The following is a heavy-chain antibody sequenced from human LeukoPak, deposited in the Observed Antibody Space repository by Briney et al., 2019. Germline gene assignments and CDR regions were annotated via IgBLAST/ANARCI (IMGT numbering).Heavy chain of an antibody. CDR1: GGTFSSYA. CDR3: ARDQYDSNGYGDFDI. J-gene: IGHJ3*02. CDR2: IIPIFGTA. Sequence: ASVKVSCKASGGTFSSYAISWVRQAPGQGLEWMGGIIPIFGTANYAQKFQGRVTITADESTSTAYMELSSLRVEDTAVYYCARDQYDSNGYGDFDIWGQGTMVTVSS. D-gene: IGHD3-22*01. V-gene: IGHV1-69*13.